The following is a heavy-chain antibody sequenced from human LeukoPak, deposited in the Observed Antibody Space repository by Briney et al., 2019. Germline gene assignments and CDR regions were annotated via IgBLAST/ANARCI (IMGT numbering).Heavy chain of an antibody. D-gene: IGHD1-1*01. CDR1: GDSITSSY. J-gene: IGHJ1*01. CDR2: VYYSGIT. CDR3: VKTAGRDGPAPPY. V-gene: IGHV4-59*01. Sequence: SETLSLTCIISGDSITSSYWSWVRQPPGKGLEWIAYVYYSGITNYNPPLKSRATISVDTSKNQLSLTLSSVTAADTAIYYCVKTAGRDGPAPPYRGPGILVTVSS.